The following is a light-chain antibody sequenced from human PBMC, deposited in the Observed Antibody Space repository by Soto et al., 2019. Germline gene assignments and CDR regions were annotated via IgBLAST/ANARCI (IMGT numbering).Light chain of an antibody. CDR2: GAS. J-gene: IGKJ5*01. V-gene: IGKV3-20*01. Sequence: VLTQSPGTLSLSPGESATLSCRGSQSVSSSYLAWYQQKPGQAPRLLIYGASSRATGIPDRFSGSGSGTDLNLTISSLEPEDFAVYYCQKYGGSPITCGQGTRLEIK. CDR3: QKYGGSPIT. CDR1: QSVSSSY.